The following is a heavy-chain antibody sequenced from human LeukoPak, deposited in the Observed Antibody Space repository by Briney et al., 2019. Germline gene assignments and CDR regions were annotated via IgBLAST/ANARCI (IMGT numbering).Heavy chain of an antibody. CDR3: ARDRYYYDSSGYYYLDY. CDR1: GGSISSYY. J-gene: IGHJ4*02. D-gene: IGHD3-22*01. V-gene: IGHV4-4*07. CDR2: IYTSGST. Sequence: SEALSLTCTVSGGSISSYYWSWIRQPAGKGLEWIGRIYTSGSTNYNPSLKSRVTMSVDTSKNQFSLKLSSVTAADTAVYYCARDRYYYDSSGYYYLDYWGQGTLVTVSS.